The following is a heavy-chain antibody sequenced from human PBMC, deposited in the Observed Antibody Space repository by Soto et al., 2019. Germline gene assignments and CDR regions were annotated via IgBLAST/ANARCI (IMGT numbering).Heavy chain of an antibody. CDR3: AGDFWNGPTRGY. CDR2: IYYTGNT. Sequence: QVQLQESGPGLVKPSQTLSLTCTVSGGSISNTDYYWSWIRQPPGKGLEWIGYIYYTGNTYYNPSLESRVSIAVATSKNQFSLMLSSVTAADAAVYSCAGDFWNGPTRGYWGLGTMVTVSS. D-gene: IGHD3-3*01. V-gene: IGHV4-30-4*01. CDR1: GGSISNTDYY. J-gene: IGHJ4*02.